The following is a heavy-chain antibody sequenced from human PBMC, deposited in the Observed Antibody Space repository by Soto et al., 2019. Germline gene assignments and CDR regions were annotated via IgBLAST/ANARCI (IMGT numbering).Heavy chain of an antibody. Sequence: QVQLVQSGAEVKRPGSSVKVSCKASGDTFAFHSINWVRQAPGLGLEWMGRINPILSMSNYAHRFRGRVTMTADKSTSKAYMVLSSLRSEDTAIYYCATSYGSGYRAFDYWGQGALVTVSS. CDR1: GDTFAFHS. CDR3: ATSYGSGYRAFDY. V-gene: IGHV1-69*02. CDR2: INPILSMS. J-gene: IGHJ4*02. D-gene: IGHD3-10*01.